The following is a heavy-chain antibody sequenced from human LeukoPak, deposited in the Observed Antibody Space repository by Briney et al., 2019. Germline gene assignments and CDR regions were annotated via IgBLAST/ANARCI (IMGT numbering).Heavy chain of an antibody. CDR2: ISRTGNTI. D-gene: IGHD6-13*01. V-gene: IGHV3-48*03. J-gene: IGHJ4*02. Sequence: GGAVRLSCAASGFTLSSYEMNWVRLAPGKGLEWISYISRTGNTIYYADSVKGRFTISRDSAKNSLHLQMNSLRAEDTAVYYCARGPYSSNWYVDYWGQGTLVTVSS. CDR3: ARGPYSSNWYVDY. CDR1: GFTLSSYE.